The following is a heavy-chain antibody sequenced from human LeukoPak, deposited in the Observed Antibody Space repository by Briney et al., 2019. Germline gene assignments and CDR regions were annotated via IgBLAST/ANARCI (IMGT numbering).Heavy chain of an antibody. CDR3: ARDRLTDYDFWSGYQTSYWFGP. Sequence: GSLRLSCAASGFTVSSNYMSWVRQAPGKGLEWVSVIYSGGSTYYADSVKGRFTISRDNSKNTLYLQMNSLRAEGTAVYYCARDRLTDYDFWSGYQTSYWFGPWGQGTLVTVSS. D-gene: IGHD3-3*01. J-gene: IGHJ5*02. V-gene: IGHV3-66*02. CDR2: IYSGGST. CDR1: GFTVSSNY.